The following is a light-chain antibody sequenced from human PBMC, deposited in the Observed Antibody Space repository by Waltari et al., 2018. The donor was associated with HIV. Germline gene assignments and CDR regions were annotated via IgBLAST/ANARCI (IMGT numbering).Light chain of an antibody. Sequence: QSALTQPPSASGSPGQSVTISCTGISSAAGDDNYVSWYQQSPGKAPKLIIYEVSKRPSGVPDRFSGSKSGNTASLTVSGLQADDEADYYCSSYAGSSTWVFGGGTKLTVL. J-gene: IGLJ3*02. CDR1: SSAAGDDNY. CDR2: EVS. CDR3: SSYAGSSTWV. V-gene: IGLV2-8*01.